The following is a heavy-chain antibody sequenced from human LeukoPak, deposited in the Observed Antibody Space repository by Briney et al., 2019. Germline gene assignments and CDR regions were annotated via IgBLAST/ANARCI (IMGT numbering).Heavy chain of an antibody. V-gene: IGHV4-59*12. D-gene: IGHD5-18*01. CDR2: IYYSGST. CDR1: GGSISSYY. J-gene: IGHJ4*02. CDR3: ARDFGGYSPDFFDY. Sequence: SETLSLTCTVSGGSISSYYWSWIRQPPGKGLEWIGYIYYSGSTNYNPSLKSRVTISVDTSKNQFSLKLNSVTAADTAVYYCARDFGGYSPDFFDYWGQGTLVTVS.